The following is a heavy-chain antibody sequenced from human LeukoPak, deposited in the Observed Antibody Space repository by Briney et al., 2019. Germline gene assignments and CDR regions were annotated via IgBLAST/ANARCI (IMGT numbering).Heavy chain of an antibody. CDR3: ARDAKTQDSGQPDY. V-gene: IGHV3-21*01. CDR1: GFTFSSYT. Sequence: PGGSLRLSCAASGFTFSSYTINWVRQTPGRGLEWVSSISGDGTYIYYADSVKGRFTISRDNAKNSLYLQMDNLRVEDTAVYYCARDAKTQDSGQPDYWGQGTLVTVSS. CDR2: ISGDGTYI. J-gene: IGHJ4*02. D-gene: IGHD2-15*01.